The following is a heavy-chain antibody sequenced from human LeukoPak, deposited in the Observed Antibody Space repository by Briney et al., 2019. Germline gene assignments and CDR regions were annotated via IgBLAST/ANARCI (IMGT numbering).Heavy chain of an antibody. J-gene: IGHJ4*02. CDR1: GYTFTCYY. V-gene: IGHV1-2*02. Sequence: GASVKVSCKASGYTFTCYYMHWVRQAPGQGLEWMGWINPNSGGTNYAQKFQGRVTMTSDTSISTAYMELSRLRSDDTAVYYCARATQRQYYFDYWGQGTLVTVSS. CDR3: ARATQRQYYFDY. D-gene: IGHD6-19*01. CDR2: INPNSGGT.